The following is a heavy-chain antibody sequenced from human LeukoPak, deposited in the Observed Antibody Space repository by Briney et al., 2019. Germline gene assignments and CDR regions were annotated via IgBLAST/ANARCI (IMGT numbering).Heavy chain of an antibody. CDR3: AKHLARVPDY. CDR1: GYNFNNFW. D-gene: IGHD5-12*01. J-gene: IGHJ4*02. CDR2: IFPGDSNT. Sequence: GESLKISCQASGYNFNNFWIAWVRQMPGKGLQWMGFIFPGDSNTRYRPSFQGRVTISADTSISTAYLHLNNLKPSDSAIYYWAKHLARVPDYRGQGTLVTVSS. V-gene: IGHV5-51*01.